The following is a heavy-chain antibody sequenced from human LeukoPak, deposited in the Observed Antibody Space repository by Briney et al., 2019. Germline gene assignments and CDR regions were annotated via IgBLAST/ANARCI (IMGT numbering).Heavy chain of an antibody. CDR1: GGSISSYY. Sequence: PSETLSPTCTVSGGSISSYYWSWIRQPPGRGLEWIGYIYYSGSTNYNPSLKSRVTISVDTSKNQFSLKLSSVTAADTAVYYCARLNPRYCSSTSCRRDYYYGMDVWGQGTTVTVSS. J-gene: IGHJ6*02. CDR3: ARLNPRYCSSTSCRRDYYYGMDV. V-gene: IGHV4-59*01. D-gene: IGHD2-2*01. CDR2: IYYSGST.